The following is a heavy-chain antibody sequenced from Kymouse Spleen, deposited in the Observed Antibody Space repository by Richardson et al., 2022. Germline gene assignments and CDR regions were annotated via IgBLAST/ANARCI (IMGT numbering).Heavy chain of an antibody. CDR3: ARGEVVVVPAEVLFFFDY. D-gene: IGHD2-2*02. CDR2: TYYRSKWYN. Sequence: QVQLQQSGPGLVKPSQTLSLTCAISGDSVSSNSAAWNWIRQSPSRGLEWLGRTYYRSKWYNDYAVSVKSRITINPDTSKNQFSLQLNSVTPEDTAVYYCARGEVVVVPAEVLFFFDYWGQGTLVTVSS. V-gene: IGHV6-1*01. J-gene: IGHJ4*02. CDR1: GDSVSSNSAA.